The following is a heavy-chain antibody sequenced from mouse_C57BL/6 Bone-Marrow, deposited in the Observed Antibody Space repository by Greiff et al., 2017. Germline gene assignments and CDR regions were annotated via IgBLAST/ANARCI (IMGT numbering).Heavy chain of an antibody. V-gene: IGHV1-54*01. J-gene: IGHJ1*03. Sequence: QVQLKQSGAELVRPGTSVKVSCKASGYAFTNYLIEGVKQRPGQGLEWIGVINPGSGGTNYNEKFKGKATLTADKSSSTAYMQLSSLTSEDSAVYFCASDGLNFYGSTWYFDVWGTGTTVTVSS. D-gene: IGHD1-1*01. CDR3: ASDGLNFYGSTWYFDV. CDR2: INPGSGGT. CDR1: GYAFTNYL.